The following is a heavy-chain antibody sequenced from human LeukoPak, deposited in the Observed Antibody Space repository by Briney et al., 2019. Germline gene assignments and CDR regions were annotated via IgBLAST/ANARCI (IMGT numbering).Heavy chain of an antibody. D-gene: IGHD5-18*01. V-gene: IGHV3-30*04. J-gene: IGHJ4*02. Sequence: GGSLRLSCAASGFTFSSYAMHWVRQAPGKGLEWVAVISYDGSNKYYADSVKGRFTISRDNSKNTLYLQMNSLRAEDMAVYYCARDRYSYGYFYFDYWGQGTLVTVSS. CDR1: GFTFSSYA. CDR2: ISYDGSNK. CDR3: ARDRYSYGYFYFDY.